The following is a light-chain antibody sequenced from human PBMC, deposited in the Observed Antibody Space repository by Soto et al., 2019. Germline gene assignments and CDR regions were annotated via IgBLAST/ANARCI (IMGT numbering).Light chain of an antibody. J-gene: IGKJ1*01. CDR1: QSVSNNY. CDR2: GAS. CDR3: QQYGSSPAT. Sequence: IGLTQFPGTLYLSPGETPTPSCRASQSVSNNYLAWYQQKPGQAPRLLIYGASNRATGIPDRFSGSGSGTDFTLTISRLEPEDFAVYYCQQYGSSPATFGQGTKVDIK. V-gene: IGKV3-20*01.